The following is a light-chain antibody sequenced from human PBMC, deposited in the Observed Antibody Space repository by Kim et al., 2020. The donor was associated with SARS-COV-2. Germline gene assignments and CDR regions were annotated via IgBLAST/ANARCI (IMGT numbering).Light chain of an antibody. Sequence: QSALTQPASVSGSPGQSITISCTGTSSDIGTYNLVSWYQQHPGKAPKLIIHDVTKRPSGVSNRFSGSKSGNTASLTVSGLQVEDEADYYCCAYAGDSTFVIFGGGTQLTVL. CDR1: SSDIGTYNL. CDR3: CAYAGDSTFVI. V-gene: IGLV2-23*02. J-gene: IGLJ7*01. CDR2: DVT.